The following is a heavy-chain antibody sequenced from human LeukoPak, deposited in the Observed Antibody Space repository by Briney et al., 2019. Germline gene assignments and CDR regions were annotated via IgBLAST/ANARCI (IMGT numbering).Heavy chain of an antibody. Sequence: PSETLSLTCNVSNDSMSTYFWSWIRQPAGKGLEWIGRIYTGGSTTYNPSLKSRVTMSIDTSKKQFSLKLTSVTAADTAVYYCARDVRPDCTSTNCCGYFDYWGQGTLVTVSS. J-gene: IGHJ4*02. CDR2: IYTGGST. CDR1: NDSMSTYF. CDR3: ARDVRPDCTSTNCCGYFDY. V-gene: IGHV4-4*07. D-gene: IGHD2-2*01.